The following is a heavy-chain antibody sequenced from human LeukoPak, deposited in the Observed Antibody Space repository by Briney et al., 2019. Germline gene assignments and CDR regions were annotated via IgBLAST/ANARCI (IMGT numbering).Heavy chain of an antibody. Sequence: SETLSLTCTVSGYSIRSGYYWDWIRPPPGKGLEWIGTLHHSGRTYYNPALKSRVTISVDTSKNQFSLKLTSVTAADTAVYYCARRLDYGDSRYGFDIWGQGTMVTVSS. D-gene: IGHD4-17*01. V-gene: IGHV4-38-2*02. CDR3: ARRLDYGDSRYGFDI. CDR2: LHHSGRT. CDR1: GYSIRSGYY. J-gene: IGHJ3*02.